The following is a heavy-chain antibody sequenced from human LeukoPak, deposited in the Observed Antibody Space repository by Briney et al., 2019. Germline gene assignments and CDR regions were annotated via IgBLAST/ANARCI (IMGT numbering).Heavy chain of an antibody. J-gene: IGHJ4*02. CDR2: IRYDGSNK. V-gene: IGHV3-30*02. Sequence: GGSLRLSCAASGFTFSSYGMHWVRQAPGKGLEWVAFIRYDGSNKYYADSVKGRFTISRDNSKNTLYLQMNSLRAEDTAVYYCARNAAPASQIDYWGQGTLVTVSS. CDR3: ARNAAPASQIDY. CDR1: GFTFSSYG. D-gene: IGHD2-2*01.